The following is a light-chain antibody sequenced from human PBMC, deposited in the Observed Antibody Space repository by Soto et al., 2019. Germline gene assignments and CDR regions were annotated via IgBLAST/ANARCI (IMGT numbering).Light chain of an antibody. CDR2: SNN. Sequence: QAVVTQPPSASGTPGQRVTISCSGSSSNIGSNTVNWYQQLPGTAPKLLIYSNNQRPSGVPDRFSGSKSGTSASLAISGLQSEDAADYYCAAGDDSLNGDVVFGGGTKLTVL. CDR1: SSNIGSNT. V-gene: IGLV1-44*01. CDR3: AAGDDSLNGDVV. J-gene: IGLJ2*01.